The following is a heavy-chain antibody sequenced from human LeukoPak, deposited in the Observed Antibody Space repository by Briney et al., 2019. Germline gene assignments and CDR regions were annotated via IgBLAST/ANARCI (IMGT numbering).Heavy chain of an antibody. J-gene: IGHJ4*02. CDR3: ARPTYSGSYYWFDY. D-gene: IGHD1-26*01. V-gene: IGHV3-53*01. Sequence: PGGSLRLSCAASGFTVSSSYMSWVRQAPGKGLEWLSVIYSGGNTYYADSVKGRFTIAGDNSKNTLYLQMNSLRAEDTAVYYCARPTYSGSYYWFDYWGQGTLVTVSS. CDR1: GFTVSSSY. CDR2: IYSGGNT.